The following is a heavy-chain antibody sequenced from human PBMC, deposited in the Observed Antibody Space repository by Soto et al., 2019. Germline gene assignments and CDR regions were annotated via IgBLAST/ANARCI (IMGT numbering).Heavy chain of an antibody. Sequence: SETLSLTCTVSGGSISSSSYYWGWIRQPPGKGLEWIGSIYYSGSTCYNPSLKSRVTISVDTSKNQFSLKLSSVTAADAAVYYCASGIAAAGKFFDYWGQGTLVTVSS. CDR3: ASGIAAAGKFFDY. V-gene: IGHV4-39*01. CDR1: GGSISSSSYY. D-gene: IGHD6-13*01. J-gene: IGHJ4*02. CDR2: IYYSGST.